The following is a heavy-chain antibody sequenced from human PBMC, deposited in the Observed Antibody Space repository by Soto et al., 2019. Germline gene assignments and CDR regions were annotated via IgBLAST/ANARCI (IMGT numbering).Heavy chain of an antibody. J-gene: IGHJ6*02. V-gene: IGHV4-30-2*06. CDR2: TYQSGSA. CDR1: GGSISSGGYS. Sequence: SETLSRTCTVSGGSISSGGYSWTWLRQSPGKGLEWIGYTYQSGSAFYNPSLKSRVTISVDRSKNQFSLNLTSVTAADTAVYYCARDYYGMDVWGQGTTVTVSS. CDR3: ARDYYGMDV.